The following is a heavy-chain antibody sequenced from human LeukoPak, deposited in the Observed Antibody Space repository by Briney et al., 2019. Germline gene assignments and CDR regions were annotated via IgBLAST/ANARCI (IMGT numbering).Heavy chain of an antibody. Sequence: SETLSLTCAVSGGSFSDSSWTWIRQSPGKGLEWIGDINHGGSTTYNPSLKSRVIISIDTSKSQFSLKMSSVTAADTAVYYCARGRGSSWYRNWFDPWGQGTLVTVSS. CDR3: ARGRGSSWYRNWFDP. J-gene: IGHJ5*02. V-gene: IGHV4-34*01. CDR2: INHGGST. CDR1: GGSFSDSS. D-gene: IGHD6-13*01.